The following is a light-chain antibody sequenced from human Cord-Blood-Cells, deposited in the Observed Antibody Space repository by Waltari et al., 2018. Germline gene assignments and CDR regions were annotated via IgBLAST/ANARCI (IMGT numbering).Light chain of an antibody. Sequence: EIVLTQSPATLSLSPGERATLSCRASQSVSSYLAWYQQKPGQAPRLLIYDASNRATGIPARFSGSGSGTDFTLTISSLDPEDFAVYCCQHRSNWPPSFGQGTKLEIK. V-gene: IGKV3-11*01. CDR3: QHRSNWPPS. J-gene: IGKJ2*03. CDR2: DAS. CDR1: QSVSSY.